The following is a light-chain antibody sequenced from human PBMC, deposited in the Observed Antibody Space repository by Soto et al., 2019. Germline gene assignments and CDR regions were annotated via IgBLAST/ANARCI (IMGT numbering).Light chain of an antibody. CDR3: QQYGDLPWT. Sequence: ALNLSPGTLSSYPGERATLSCRASQSVSSNYLAWYQQKPGQAPRLLIYGASSRATGIPDRFSGSGSGTDFTLTINRLEPEDFAVYYCQQYGDLPWTFGQGTKVDIK. V-gene: IGKV3-20*01. CDR1: QSVSSNY. J-gene: IGKJ1*01. CDR2: GAS.